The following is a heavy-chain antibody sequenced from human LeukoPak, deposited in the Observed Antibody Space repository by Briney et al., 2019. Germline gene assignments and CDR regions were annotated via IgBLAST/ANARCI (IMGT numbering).Heavy chain of an antibody. CDR2: ISYDGSNK. D-gene: IGHD2-15*01. J-gene: IGHJ4*02. CDR1: EFTFSSYG. Sequence: GRSLRLSCAASEFTFSSYGMHWVRQAPGKGLEWVAVISYDGSNKYYADSVKGRFTISRDNSKNTMYLQMNSLRAEDTAVYYCAKGLGYCSGGSCYSGDYWGQGTLVTVSS. CDR3: AKGLGYCSGGSCYSGDY. V-gene: IGHV3-30*18.